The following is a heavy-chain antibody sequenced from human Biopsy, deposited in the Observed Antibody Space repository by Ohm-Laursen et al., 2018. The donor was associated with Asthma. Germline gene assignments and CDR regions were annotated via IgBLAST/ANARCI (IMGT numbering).Heavy chain of an antibody. J-gene: IGHJ4*02. CDR1: GGSISSGGYF. D-gene: IGHD7-27*01. Sequence: PSDTLSLTCAVSGGSISSGGYFWSWLRQHPGKGLEWIGYIYYSGSTYYNPSLKSRVTISVDTSKNQFSLNLSSVTAADTAVYYCARWGSFGFDYWGQGTLVTVSS. CDR3: ARWGSFGFDY. CDR2: IYYSGST. V-gene: IGHV4-31*11.